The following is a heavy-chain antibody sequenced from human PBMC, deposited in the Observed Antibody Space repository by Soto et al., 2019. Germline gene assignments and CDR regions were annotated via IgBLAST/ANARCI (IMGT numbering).Heavy chain of an antibody. CDR2: VDPEESGT. J-gene: IGHJ4*02. D-gene: IGHD3-10*01. V-gene: IGHV1-69-2*01. Sequence: VKVSCKVSGYTFTDHYVHWVQQAPGKGLEWLGLVDPEESGTIYAEKFQGRVTITADTSTDTAYMELRSLRSEDTGVYYCAYGSGSYLHYFEYWGQGTLVTVPS. CDR1: GYTFTDHY. CDR3: AYGSGSYLHYFEY.